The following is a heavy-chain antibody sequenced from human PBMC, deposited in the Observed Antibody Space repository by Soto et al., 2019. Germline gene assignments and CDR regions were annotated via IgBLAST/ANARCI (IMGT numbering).Heavy chain of an antibody. CDR1: GFTFSSYG. Sequence: QVQLVESGGGVVQPGRSLRLSCAASGFTFSSYGMHWFRQAPGKGLEWVAVIWYDGSNKYYADSVKGRFTISRDNSKNTLYLPMNSLRAEDTAVYYCARGREITMVRGVVFDYWGQGTLVTVSS. D-gene: IGHD3-10*01. CDR3: ARGREITMVRGVVFDY. V-gene: IGHV3-33*01. J-gene: IGHJ4*02. CDR2: IWYDGSNK.